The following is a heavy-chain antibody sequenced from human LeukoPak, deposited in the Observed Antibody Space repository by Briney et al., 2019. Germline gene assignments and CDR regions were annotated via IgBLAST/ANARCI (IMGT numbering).Heavy chain of an antibody. CDR3: TTDPSESGYDAYYYYYYMDV. Sequence: GGSLRLPCAAPGFTFSSYSMNWVRQAPGKGLEWVSYISSSSSTIYYADSVKGRFTISRDNAKNSLYLQMNSLRAEDTAVYYCTTDPSESGYDAYYYYYYMDVWGKGTTVTVSS. D-gene: IGHD5-12*01. J-gene: IGHJ6*03. CDR2: ISSSSSTI. CDR1: GFTFSSYS. V-gene: IGHV3-48*01.